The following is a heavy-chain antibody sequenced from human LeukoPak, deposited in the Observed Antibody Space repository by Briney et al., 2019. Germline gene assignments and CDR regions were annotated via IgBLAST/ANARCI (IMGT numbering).Heavy chain of an antibody. V-gene: IGHV4-34*01. CDR1: GGSFSGYY. CDR2: INHSGST. Sequence: SETLSLTCAVYGGSFSGYYWSWIRQPPGKGLEWIGEINHSGSTNYNPSTNYSPSLKSRVTISVDTSKNQFSLKLSSVTAADTAVYYCARDVGATPGYFDYWGQGTLVTVSS. J-gene: IGHJ4*02. CDR3: ARDVGATPGYFDY. D-gene: IGHD1-26*01.